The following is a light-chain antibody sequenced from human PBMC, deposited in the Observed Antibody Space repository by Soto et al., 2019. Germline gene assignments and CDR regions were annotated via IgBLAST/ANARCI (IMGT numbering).Light chain of an antibody. CDR2: KAS. CDR1: QSISSW. V-gene: IGKV1-5*03. Sequence: SQMTQFPSTLSASVGDRVTITCRASQSISSWLAWYQQKPGKAPKLLIYKASSFESGVPSRFSGSGSGTEFTLTISSLQPDDFATYYCQQYNSYSITFGQGTRLEIK. CDR3: QQYNSYSIT. J-gene: IGKJ5*01.